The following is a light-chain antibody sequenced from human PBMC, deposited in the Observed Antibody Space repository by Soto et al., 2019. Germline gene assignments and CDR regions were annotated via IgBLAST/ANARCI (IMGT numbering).Light chain of an antibody. CDR2: GAS. CDR1: QSVSSSY. J-gene: IGKJ4*01. V-gene: IGKV3-20*01. CDR3: QQYGSSPLT. Sequence: EIVLTQSPGTLSLSAGERATLSCRASQSVSSSYLAWYQQKPGQAPRLLIYGASSRATGIPDRFSGSGSGTDFTLNISRLEPEDFAVYYCQQYGSSPLTFGGGTKVDIK.